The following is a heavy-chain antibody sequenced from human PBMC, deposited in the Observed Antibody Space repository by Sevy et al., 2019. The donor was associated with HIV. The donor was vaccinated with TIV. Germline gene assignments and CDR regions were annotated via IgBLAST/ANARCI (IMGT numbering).Heavy chain of an antibody. CDR1: GFTFRSYA. J-gene: IGHJ4*02. CDR3: AKREVGATALVGY. CDR2: ISGSGGST. Sequence: GGSLRLSCPASGFTFRSYAMSWVRQAPGKGLEWVSAISGSGGSTYYADSVKGRFTISRDNSKNTLYLQMNSLRAEDTAVYYCAKREVGATALVGYWGQGTLVTVSS. D-gene: IGHD1-26*01. V-gene: IGHV3-23*01.